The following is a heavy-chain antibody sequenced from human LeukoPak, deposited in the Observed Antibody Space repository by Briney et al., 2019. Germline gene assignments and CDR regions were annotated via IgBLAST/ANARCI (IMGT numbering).Heavy chain of an antibody. D-gene: IGHD4-11*01. CDR1: GYTFTGYY. CDR3: ARAYRHGLQDTPYFDY. V-gene: IGHV1-2*02. Sequence: ASVKVSCKASGYTFTGYYMHWVRQAPGQGLEWMGWINPNSGGTNYAQKFQGRVTMTRDTSISTAYMELSRLRSDDTAVYYCARAYRHGLQDTPYFDYWGQGTLVTVSS. CDR2: INPNSGGT. J-gene: IGHJ4*02.